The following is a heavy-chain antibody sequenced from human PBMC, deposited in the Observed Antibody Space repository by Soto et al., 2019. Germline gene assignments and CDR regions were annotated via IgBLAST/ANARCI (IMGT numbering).Heavy chain of an antibody. CDR1: GYTFTSYD. CDR2: MNPNSGNT. J-gene: IGHJ3*02. V-gene: IGHV1-8*01. D-gene: IGHD3-16*02. CDR3: ARGPTYDYVWGSYRMDAFDI. Sequence: ASVKVSCKASGYTFTSYDTNWVRQATGQGLEWMGWMNPNSGNTGYAQKFQGRVTMTRNTSISTAYMELSSLRSEDTAVYYCARGPTYDYVWGSYRMDAFDIWGQGTMVTVSS.